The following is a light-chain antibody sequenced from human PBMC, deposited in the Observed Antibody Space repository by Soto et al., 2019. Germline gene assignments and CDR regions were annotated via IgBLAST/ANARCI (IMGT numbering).Light chain of an antibody. Sequence: QSVLTQPPSASGTPGQRVTISCSGSSSNTGSNYVYWYQQLPGTAPKLLIYRNNQRPSGVPDRFSGSKSGTSASLAISGLRSEDEADYYCAAWDDSLSGPHVVFGGGTKLTVL. V-gene: IGLV1-47*01. J-gene: IGLJ2*01. CDR3: AAWDDSLSGPHVV. CDR2: RNN. CDR1: SSNTGSNY.